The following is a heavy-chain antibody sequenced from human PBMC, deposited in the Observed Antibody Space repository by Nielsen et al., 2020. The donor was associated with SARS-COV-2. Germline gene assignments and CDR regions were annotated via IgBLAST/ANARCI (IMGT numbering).Heavy chain of an antibody. CDR1: GGSFSGYY. CDR2: ITHTGTT. V-gene: IGHV4-34*01. Sequence: SETLSLTCAVYGGSFSGYYWTWIRQAPGKGMEWIGDITHTGTTNNNPSLRSRVTVSRDTSKNQFSLKLSSVTAADTAVYYCAGGFYDSRGYNLVYWGQGNLVTVSS. CDR3: AGGFYDSRGYNLVY. D-gene: IGHD3-22*01. J-gene: IGHJ4*02.